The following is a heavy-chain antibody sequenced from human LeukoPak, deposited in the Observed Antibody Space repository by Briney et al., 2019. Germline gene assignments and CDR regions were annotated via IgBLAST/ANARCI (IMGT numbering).Heavy chain of an antibody. CDR3: ARGNPLGYCSGGSCYLPLDY. D-gene: IGHD2-15*01. Sequence: SETLSLTCTVSGGSISSGGYYWSWIRQHPGKGLEWIGYIYYSGSTYYNPSLKSRVTISVDTSKNQFSLKLSSVTAADTAVYYCARGNPLGYCSGGSCYLPLDYWGQGTLVTVSS. CDR1: GGSISSGGYY. J-gene: IGHJ4*02. V-gene: IGHV4-31*03. CDR2: IYYSGST.